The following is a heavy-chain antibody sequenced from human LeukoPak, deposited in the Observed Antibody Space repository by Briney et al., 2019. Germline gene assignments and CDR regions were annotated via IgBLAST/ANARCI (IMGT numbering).Heavy chain of an antibody. J-gene: IGHJ4*02. V-gene: IGHV3-23*01. CDR3: AKDLSSIAAAGTPLDY. CDR1: GFTFSSYA. CDR2: ISGSGGST. D-gene: IGHD6-13*01. Sequence: GGSLRLSCAASGFTFSSYAMSWVRQAPGKGLEWVSAISGSGGSTYYADSVKGRFTISRDNSKNTLYLQMNSLRAEDTAVYYCAKDLSSIAAAGTPLDYWGQGTLVTVFS.